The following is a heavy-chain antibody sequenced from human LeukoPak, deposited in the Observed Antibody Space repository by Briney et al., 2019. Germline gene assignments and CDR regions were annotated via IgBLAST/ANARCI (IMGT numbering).Heavy chain of an antibody. Sequence: SVKVSCKASGGTFSSYAISWVRQAPGQGLEWMGGIIPIFGTANYAQKFQGRVTITADESTSTAYMELSSLRSEDTAVYYCAREAGYSYGLRSFDYWGQGTLVTVSS. D-gene: IGHD5-18*01. J-gene: IGHJ4*02. CDR3: AREAGYSYGLRSFDY. CDR2: IIPIFGTA. CDR1: GGTFSSYA. V-gene: IGHV1-69*13.